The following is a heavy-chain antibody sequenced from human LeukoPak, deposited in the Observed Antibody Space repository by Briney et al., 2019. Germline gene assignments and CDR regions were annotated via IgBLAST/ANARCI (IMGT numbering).Heavy chain of an antibody. CDR3: ARSPVRYLRYFEP. Sequence: SVKLSCAASGATFTSYAITWGRQAPGQGLEWMGRTIPILGIANYAQKFQRRVTITADKSTSTAYMELSSLRSEDTAVYYCARSPVRYLRYFEPWGQRTLVTVSS. J-gene: IGHJ5*02. CDR2: TIPILGIA. V-gene: IGHV1-69*04. CDR1: GATFTSYA. D-gene: IGHD3-9*01.